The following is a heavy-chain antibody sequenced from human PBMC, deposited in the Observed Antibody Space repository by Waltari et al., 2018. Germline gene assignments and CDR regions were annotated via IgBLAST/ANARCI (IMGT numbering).Heavy chain of an antibody. D-gene: IGHD4-17*01. CDR3: AKGDYGDYTWFDP. Sequence: EVQLLESGGGLVQPGGSLRLSCAASGFTFSGYALNWVRQAPGKGLEWVSTISGSGGSTYFADSVKGRFSIFRDNSKNTLSLHMDSLRAEDTAVYYCAKGDYGDYTWFDPWGQGTLVTVSS. CDR2: ISGSGGST. CDR1: GFTFSGYA. V-gene: IGHV3-23*01. J-gene: IGHJ5*02.